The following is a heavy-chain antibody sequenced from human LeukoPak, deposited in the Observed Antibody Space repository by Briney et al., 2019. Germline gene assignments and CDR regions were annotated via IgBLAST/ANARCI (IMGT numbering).Heavy chain of an antibody. Sequence: PGESLRLSCAASGFTFSRTAMSWVRQAPGKGLEWVSYISSSGSTIYYADSVKGRFTISRDNAKNSLYLQMNSLRAEDTAVYYCARGAKGWRRGPGYSSGWADYWGQGTLVTVSS. CDR1: GFTFSRTA. CDR3: ARGAKGWRRGPGYSSGWADY. J-gene: IGHJ4*02. CDR2: ISSSGSTI. D-gene: IGHD6-19*01. V-gene: IGHV3-11*01.